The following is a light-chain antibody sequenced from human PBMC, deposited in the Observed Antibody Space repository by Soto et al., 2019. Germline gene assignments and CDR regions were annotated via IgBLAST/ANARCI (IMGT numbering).Light chain of an antibody. CDR1: QSIGTY. Sequence: AIRMTQSTPSFSASTGDRINITCRASQSIGTYFDWYQQRPVKTPHLLIYAASILQSVAPSRFSASGSGTDFTLTITSRQSEDFATSYCQQHHSYPPTFGHGTNVGIK. CDR2: AAS. J-gene: IGKJ1*01. V-gene: IGKV1-8*01. CDR3: QQHHSYPPT.